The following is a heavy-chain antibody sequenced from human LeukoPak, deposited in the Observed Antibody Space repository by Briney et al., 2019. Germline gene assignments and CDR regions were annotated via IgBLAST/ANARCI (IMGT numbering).Heavy chain of an antibody. CDR3: AREARSSGSFDY. J-gene: IGHJ4*02. D-gene: IGHD6-19*01. CDR2: MKQDGNEK. Sequence: GGSLRLSCVASGFTFSSYWISWVRQAPGKGLEWVANMKQDGNEKFYVDSVKGRFTISRDNAKNSLYLQMNRLRAEDTAVYFCAREARSSGSFDYWGQGTLVTVSS. V-gene: IGHV3-7*01. CDR1: GFTFSSYW.